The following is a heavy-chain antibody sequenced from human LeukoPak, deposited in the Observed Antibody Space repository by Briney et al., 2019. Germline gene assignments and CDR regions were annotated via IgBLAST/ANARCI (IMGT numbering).Heavy chain of an antibody. Sequence: ASVKVSCKASGYTFTSFYMHWVRQAPGQGLEWMGIINPRGGSATSAQKFQGRVTLTRDTSTSTVYMELSSLRSEDTAVYYCARDYHGSGSLTTFDYWGQGTLVTVSS. CDR3: ARDYHGSGSLTTFDY. CDR1: GYTFTSFY. V-gene: IGHV1-46*01. CDR2: INPRGGSA. J-gene: IGHJ4*02. D-gene: IGHD3-10*01.